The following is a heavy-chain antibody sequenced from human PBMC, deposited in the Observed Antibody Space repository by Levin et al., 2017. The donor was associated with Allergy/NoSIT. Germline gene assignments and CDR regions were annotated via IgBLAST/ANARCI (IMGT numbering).Heavy chain of an antibody. CDR1: GFTFSSYT. Sequence: PGGSLRLSCAASGFTFSSYTMSWVRQAPGKGLEWVSDISSSSSAIYYADSVKGRFTISRDNAKNSLYLQMNSLRDEDTAVYYCARDHYYGSGSLTFLSHLYYGMDVWGQGTTVTVSS. CDR2: ISSSSSAI. CDR3: ARDHYYGSGSLTFLSHLYYGMDV. D-gene: IGHD3-10*01. J-gene: IGHJ6*02. V-gene: IGHV3-48*02.